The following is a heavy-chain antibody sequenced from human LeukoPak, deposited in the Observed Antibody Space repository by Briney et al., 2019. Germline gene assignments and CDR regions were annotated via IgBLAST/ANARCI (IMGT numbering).Heavy chain of an antibody. D-gene: IGHD2-15*01. CDR3: ASQSSPNY. Sequence: PGGSLRLSCAASGFTFSSYSMNWVRQAPGKGLEWVSSICSSSSYIYYADSVKGRFTISRDNAKNSLYLQMNSLRAEDTAVYYCASQSSPNYWGQGTLVTVSS. CDR2: ICSSSSYI. V-gene: IGHV3-21*01. J-gene: IGHJ4*02. CDR1: GFTFSSYS.